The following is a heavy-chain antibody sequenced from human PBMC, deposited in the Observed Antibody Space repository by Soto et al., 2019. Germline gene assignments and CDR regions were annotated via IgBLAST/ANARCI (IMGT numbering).Heavy chain of an antibody. J-gene: IGHJ4*02. V-gene: IGHV3-30*18. Sequence: PGGSLRLSCAASGFTFSSYGMHWVRQAPGKGLEWVAVISYDGSNKYYADPVKGRFTISRDNSKNTLYLQMNSLRAEDTAVYYCAKQIPLDYWGQGTLVTVS. CDR2: ISYDGSNK. CDR3: AKQIPLDY. D-gene: IGHD2-21*01. CDR1: GFTFSSYG.